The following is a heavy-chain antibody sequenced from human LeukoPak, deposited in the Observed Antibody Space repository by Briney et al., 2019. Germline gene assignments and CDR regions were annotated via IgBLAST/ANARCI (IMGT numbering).Heavy chain of an antibody. J-gene: IGHJ4*02. CDR1: GGSFSGYY. V-gene: IGHV4-34*01. Sequence: SETLSLTCAVYGGSFSGYYWSWTRQPPGKGLEWIGEINHSGSTNYNPSLKSRVTISVDTSKNQFSLKLSSVTAADTAVYYCAGGSGTFDYWGQGTLVTVSS. D-gene: IGHD3-10*01. CDR3: AGGSGTFDY. CDR2: INHSGST.